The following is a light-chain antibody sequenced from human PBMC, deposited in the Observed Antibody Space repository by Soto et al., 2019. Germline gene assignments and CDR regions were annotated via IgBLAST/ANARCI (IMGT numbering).Light chain of an antibody. J-gene: IGKJ1*01. Sequence: RVLSQSPPTVSVSPGGKATLSWRASQSISDNLAWYQQKPGQAPRLLIYGASSRATGIPDRFSGSGSGTDFTLTISRLEPEDFAVYYCQHFGSSRGTFGQGAKVDI. CDR1: QSISDN. CDR2: GAS. CDR3: QHFGSSRGT. V-gene: IGKV3-20*01.